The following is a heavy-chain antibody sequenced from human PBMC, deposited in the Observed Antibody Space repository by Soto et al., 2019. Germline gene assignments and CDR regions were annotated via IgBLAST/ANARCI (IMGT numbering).Heavy chain of an antibody. CDR2: IKKDGSEK. Sequence: PGGSLRLSCAASGFTFSSYWMSWVRQAPGKGPEWVANIKKDGSEKYYVDSVKGRFTISRDNAKNSLFLQMNSLRAEDTAVYYCARVWGHYDYVWGSYRLDYWGQGTLVTVSS. D-gene: IGHD3-16*02. V-gene: IGHV3-7*01. J-gene: IGHJ4*02. CDR3: ARVWGHYDYVWGSYRLDY. CDR1: GFTFSSYW.